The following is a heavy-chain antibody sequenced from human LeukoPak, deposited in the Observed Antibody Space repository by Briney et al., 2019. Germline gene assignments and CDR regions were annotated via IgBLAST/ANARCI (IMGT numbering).Heavy chain of an antibody. D-gene: IGHD3-22*01. CDR1: SGSSSSSTYY. CDR2: ISYGGTT. CDR3: ARGPRVRYYDNGGYYFDF. V-gene: IGHV4-39*07. J-gene: IGHJ4*02. Sequence: SETLSLTCTVSSGSSSSSTYYWGWIRQPPGKGLEWIGSISYGGTTYYNPSLKSRVTISLDTSNIQFSLNLTSVTAADTAVYYCARGPRVRYYDNGGYYFDFWGQGTLVTVSS.